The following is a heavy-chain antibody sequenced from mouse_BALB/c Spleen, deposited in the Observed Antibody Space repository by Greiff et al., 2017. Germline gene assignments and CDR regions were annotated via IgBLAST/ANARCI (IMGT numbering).Heavy chain of an antibody. Sequence: EVMLVESGGGLVKPGGSLKLSCAASGFTFSSYAMSWVRQTPEKRLEWVASISSGGSTYYPDSVKGRFTISRDNARNILYLQMSSLRSEDTAMYYCARMDFYYAMDYWGQGTSVTVSS. CDR2: ISSGGST. V-gene: IGHV5-6-5*01. CDR1: GFTFSSYA. J-gene: IGHJ4*01. CDR3: ARMDFYYAMDY.